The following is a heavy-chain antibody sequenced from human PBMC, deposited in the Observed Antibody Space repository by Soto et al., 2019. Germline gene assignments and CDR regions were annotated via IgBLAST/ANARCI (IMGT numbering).Heavy chain of an antibody. D-gene: IGHD2-2*01. Sequence: GASVKVSCKASGYTFTGYYMHWVRQAPGQGLEWMGWINPNSGGTNYAQKFQGWVTMTRDTSISTAYMELSRLRSDDTAVYYCARVLGNAVVVPAAAAMVVFDYWGQGTLVTVSS. V-gene: IGHV1-2*04. CDR2: INPNSGGT. J-gene: IGHJ4*02. CDR3: ARVLGNAVVVPAAAAMVVFDY. CDR1: GYTFTGYY.